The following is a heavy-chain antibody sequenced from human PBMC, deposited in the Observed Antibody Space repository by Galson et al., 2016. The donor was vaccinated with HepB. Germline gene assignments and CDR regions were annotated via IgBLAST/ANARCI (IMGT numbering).Heavy chain of an antibody. J-gene: IGHJ4*02. V-gene: IGHV4-30-2*01. CDR2: ISHSGST. D-gene: IGHD3-10*01. Sequence: LEWIGFISHSGSTYYNPSLKSRVTMSLDRSKNQFSLRLSSVTAADTAVYYCARGLRNYYGSGSYLWYFDSWGQGTLVTVSS. CDR3: ARGLRNYYGSGSYLWYFDS.